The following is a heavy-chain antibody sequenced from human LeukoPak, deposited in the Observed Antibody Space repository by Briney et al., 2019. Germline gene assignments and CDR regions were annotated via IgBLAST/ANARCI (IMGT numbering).Heavy chain of an antibody. CDR2: IRYDGSNK. D-gene: IGHD3-3*01. Sequence: GGSLRLSCAASGFTFSSYGMHWVRQAPGKGLEWVAFIRYDGSNKYYADSVKGRFTISRDNAKNSLYLQMNSLSAEDTAVYYCARVNDFWSGYYFDYWGQGTLVTVSS. V-gene: IGHV3-30*02. CDR1: GFTFSSYG. J-gene: IGHJ4*02. CDR3: ARVNDFWSGYYFDY.